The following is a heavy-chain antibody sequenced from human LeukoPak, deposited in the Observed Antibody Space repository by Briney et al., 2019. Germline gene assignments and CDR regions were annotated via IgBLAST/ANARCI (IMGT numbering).Heavy chain of an antibody. CDR1: GFTFSSYA. CDR2: ISGSGGST. V-gene: IGHV3-23*01. CDR3: AKQEKRVTTPPNY. J-gene: IGHJ4*02. D-gene: IGHD4-17*01. Sequence: GGSLRLSCAASGFTFSSYAMSWVRQAPGKGLKWVSAISGSGGSTYYADSVKGRFTISRDNSKNTLYLQMNSLRAEDTAVYYCAKQEKRVTTPPNYWGQGTLVTVSS.